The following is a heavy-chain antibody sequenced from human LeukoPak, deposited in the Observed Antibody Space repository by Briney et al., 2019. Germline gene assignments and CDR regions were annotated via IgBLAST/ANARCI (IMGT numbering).Heavy chain of an antibody. CDR3: ARRVFGREFYYYYMDV. Sequence: GASVKVSCKASGYTFTGYYMHWVRQAPGQGLEWMGWINPNSGGTNYAQKFQGRVTMTRDTSISTAYMELSRLRSDDTAVYYCARRVFGREFYYYYMDVWGRGTTVTVSS. D-gene: IGHD3-16*01. V-gene: IGHV1-2*02. CDR1: GYTFTGYY. CDR2: INPNSGGT. J-gene: IGHJ6*03.